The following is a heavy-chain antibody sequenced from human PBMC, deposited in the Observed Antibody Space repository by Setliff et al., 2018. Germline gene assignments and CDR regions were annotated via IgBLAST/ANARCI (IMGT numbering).Heavy chain of an antibody. V-gene: IGHV4-39*01. CDR2: IHYSENT. D-gene: IGHD1-26*01. J-gene: IGHJ4*02. CDR3: ARHPSSGSYYVGSIFYFDD. Sequence: TSETLSLTCTVSGGSITSGRYYWGWIRQPPGQGLEWIASIHYSENTYYNPSLKTRVTISVDTSKNQFSLKLSFVTAADTAVYYCARHPSSGSYYVGSIFYFDDWGPGILVTVSS. CDR1: GGSITSGRYY.